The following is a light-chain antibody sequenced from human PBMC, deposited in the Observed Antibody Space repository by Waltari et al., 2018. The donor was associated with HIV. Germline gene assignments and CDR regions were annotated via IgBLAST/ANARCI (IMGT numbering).Light chain of an antibody. J-gene: IGLJ2*01. CDR2: INH. CDR3: QSYDRSLSVV. V-gene: IGLV1-40*01. CDR1: SSNIGAGYD. Sequence: QSVLTQPPSVSGAPGQRVSISCTGSSSNIGAGYDVHWYQQLPGTAPKLLVFINHNRPSGVPDLFSGSKSGTSASLAITGLQPEDEAHYYCQSYDRSLSVVFGGGTKLTVL.